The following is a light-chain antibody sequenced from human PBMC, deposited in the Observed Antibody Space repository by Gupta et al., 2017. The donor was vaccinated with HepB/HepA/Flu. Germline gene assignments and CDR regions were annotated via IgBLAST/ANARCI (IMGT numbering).Light chain of an antibody. V-gene: IGKV4-1*01. CDR3: QQYYSTPPT. Sequence: DIVMTQSPVSLAVSLGERATINCQASQSVLYSSNNRNYLTWYQQKPGQPPKLLIYWASTRKSGVPSRCSGSGSGTDFTLTISSLQAEDVAVYYCQQYYSTPPTFGGGTKVEIK. CDR2: WAS. J-gene: IGKJ4*01. CDR1: QSVLYSSNNRNY.